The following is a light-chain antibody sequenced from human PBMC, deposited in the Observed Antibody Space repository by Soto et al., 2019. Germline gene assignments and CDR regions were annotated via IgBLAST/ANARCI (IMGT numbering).Light chain of an antibody. CDR2: GAS. V-gene: IGKV1-27*01. J-gene: IGKJ5*01. CDR1: QDIINH. CDR3: QNYHCALVT. Sequence: DIQMTQSPSSLSASVGDTVTITCRASQDIINHLAWYQQRPGKVPNLLIYGASTLHSGVPSRFRGSGSGTHFTLTISSLQPEDVATYYCQNYHCALVTFGQGTRLEIK.